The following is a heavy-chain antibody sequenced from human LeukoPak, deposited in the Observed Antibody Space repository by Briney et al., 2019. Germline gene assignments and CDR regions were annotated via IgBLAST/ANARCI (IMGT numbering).Heavy chain of an antibody. V-gene: IGHV1-69*13. CDR1: GGTVSSYA. D-gene: IGHD6-13*01. CDR2: IIPIFDTA. CDR3: TQSGTLRSSWPNFDY. J-gene: IGHJ4*02. Sequence: GASVKVSCEASGGTVSSYAISWVRQGPGQGLEWVGGIIPIFDTANYAQKFQGRVTITADEPTSTAYMELSRLRSEDTAVYYCTQSGTLRSSWPNFDYWGQGTLVTVSS.